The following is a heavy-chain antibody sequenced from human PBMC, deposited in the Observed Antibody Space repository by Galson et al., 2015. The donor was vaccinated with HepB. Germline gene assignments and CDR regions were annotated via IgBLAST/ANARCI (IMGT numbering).Heavy chain of an antibody. Sequence: SLRLSCAASGFTFNSYSMNWVRQAPGKGLEWLSYISSSSSTTIYYADSVKGRFTISRDNAKSSLYLQMNSLRAEDTAAYYCARERGSIFSQLYYFDYWGQGALVTVSS. CDR1: GFTFNSYS. CDR2: ISSSSSTTI. CDR3: ARERGSIFSQLYYFDY. J-gene: IGHJ4*02. D-gene: IGHD3-16*01. V-gene: IGHV3-48*04.